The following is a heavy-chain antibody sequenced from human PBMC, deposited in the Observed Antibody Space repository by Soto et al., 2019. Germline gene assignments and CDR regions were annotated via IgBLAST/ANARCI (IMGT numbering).Heavy chain of an antibody. J-gene: IGHJ6*02. CDR2: INPNSGGT. CDR1: GYTFTAYY. CDR3: ARANTIRRYYFNMDV. Sequence: QVQLVQSGPEVRKPGASLKVSCKASGYTFTAYYIHWVRQGPGRGLEWVGWINPNSGGTYYAQKFQAWSTMTRDTSISTAYLERSGLTSNDTAVYYCARANTIRRYYFNMDVWGQGTTVTVSS. V-gene: IGHV1-2*04. D-gene: IGHD3-22*01.